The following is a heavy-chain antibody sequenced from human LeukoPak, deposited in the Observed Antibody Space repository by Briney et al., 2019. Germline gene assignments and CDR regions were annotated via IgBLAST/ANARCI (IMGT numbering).Heavy chain of an antibody. CDR1: GFTFSSYG. CDR2: ISYDGSNK. J-gene: IGHJ6*04. CDR3: ARDHRRIAVAATGYYYGMDV. D-gene: IGHD6-19*01. Sequence: GGSLRLSCAASGFTFSSYGMRWVRQAPGKGLEWVAVISYDGSNKYYADSGEGRFTISRDNAKNTLYLQMNSLKAEDTAVYYCARDHRRIAVAATGYYYGMDVWGKGTTVTVSS. V-gene: IGHV3-30*03.